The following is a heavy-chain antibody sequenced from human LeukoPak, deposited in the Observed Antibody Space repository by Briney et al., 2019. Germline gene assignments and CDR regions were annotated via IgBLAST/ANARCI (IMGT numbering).Heavy chain of an antibody. V-gene: IGHV3-23*01. D-gene: IGHD3-10*01. J-gene: IGHJ4*02. CDR2: ISGSGGST. Sequence: TGGSLRLSCAASGFSFSFYWMHWVRQAPGKGLEWVSAISGSGGSTYYADSVKGRFTISRDNSKNTLYLQMNSLRAEDTAVYYCAKRSGDYWGQGTLVTVSS. CDR3: AKRSGDY. CDR1: GFSFSFYW.